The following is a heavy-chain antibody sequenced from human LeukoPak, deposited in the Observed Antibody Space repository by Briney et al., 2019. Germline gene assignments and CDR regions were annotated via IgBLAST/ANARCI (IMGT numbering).Heavy chain of an antibody. V-gene: IGHV3-7*01. CDR2: IKQDGIET. J-gene: IGHJ3*02. CDR3: ARFIASPGPDAFDI. D-gene: IGHD6-13*01. Sequence: GGSLRLSCAASGFNSGNYWMSWVRQAPGQRLEWLANIKQDGIETYYLDSVKGRFTISRDSARNSVYLQMNSLRADETAVYFCARFIASPGPDAFDIWGQGTLVTVSS. CDR1: GFNSGNYW.